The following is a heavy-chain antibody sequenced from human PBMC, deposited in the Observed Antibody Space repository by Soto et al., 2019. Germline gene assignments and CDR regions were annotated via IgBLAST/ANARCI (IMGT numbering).Heavy chain of an antibody. D-gene: IGHD5-12*01. J-gene: IGHJ4*02. CDR1: GFTFSDYY. CDR3: ASTLVAPGY. V-gene: IGHV3-11*06. CDR2: ISSSSSYT. Sequence: PVGSLRLSCAASGFTFSDYYMSWIRQAPGKGLEWVSYISSSSSYTNYADSVKGRFTISRDNAKNSLYLQMNSLRAEDTAVYYCASTLVAPGYWGQGNLVTVSS.